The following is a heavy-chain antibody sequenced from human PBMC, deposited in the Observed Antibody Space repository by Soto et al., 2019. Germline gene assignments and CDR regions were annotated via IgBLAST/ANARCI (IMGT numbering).Heavy chain of an antibody. CDR3: ASLPVFISHWYYFEL. V-gene: IGHV1-69*13. Sequence: SVNVSCKAAGGTFSSYAISWVRQAPGQGPEWMGGIIPIFGTANYAQKFQGRVTITADESTSTAYMELSSLRSDDTAVYYCASLPVFISHWYYFELWCQGTRVSVSS. CDR2: IIPIFGTA. CDR1: GGTFSSYA. J-gene: IGHJ4*02. D-gene: IGHD2-8*02.